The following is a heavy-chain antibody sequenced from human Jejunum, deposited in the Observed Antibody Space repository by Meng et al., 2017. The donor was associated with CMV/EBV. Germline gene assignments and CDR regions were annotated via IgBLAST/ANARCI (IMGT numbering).Heavy chain of an antibody. V-gene: IGHV4-34*01. Sequence: HGELPEWVAGLLKPPGSLSLTCGVYGGSFSNYYLSWSRQSPGKRLEWIGEIHPSGSTYYNPSLNSRVTMSVDTSKNQFSLNLRSVTAADTSVYYCARGFVKYTVTRVGNWFDPWGQGTLVTVSS. D-gene: IGHD4-17*01. CDR3: ARGFVKYTVTRVGNWFDP. CDR2: IHPSGST. J-gene: IGHJ5*02. CDR1: GGSFSNYY.